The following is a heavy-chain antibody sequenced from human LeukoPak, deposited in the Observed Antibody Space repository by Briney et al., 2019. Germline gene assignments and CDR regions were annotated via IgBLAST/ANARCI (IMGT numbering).Heavy chain of an antibody. CDR2: IKQDGSEK. D-gene: IGHD3-22*01. CDR3: ARVASSGYYYFSDY. J-gene: IGHJ4*02. V-gene: IGHV3-7*01. CDR1: GFTFSSYW. Sequence: GGSLSLSCEASGFTFSSYWLNWVRQAPGKGLEWVPNIKQDGSEKFYVDSVKGRFTISRDNAKNSLYLNMNSLRVEDTAVYYSARVASSGYYYFSDYWGQGTLVTVSS.